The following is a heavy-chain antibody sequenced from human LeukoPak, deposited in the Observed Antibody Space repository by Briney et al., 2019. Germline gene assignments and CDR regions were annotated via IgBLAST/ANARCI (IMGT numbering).Heavy chain of an antibody. J-gene: IGHJ5*02. CDR1: GYTFTSHY. CDR2: INPSDGST. Sequence: ASVKVSCKASGYTFTSHYMHWVRQAPGQGLEWMGLINPSDGSTSYAQKFQGRVTMTRDMSTSTVYMELSSLRSEDTAVYYCARDQEETRPKTYYYDSSGYSIDPWGQGTLVTVSS. CDR3: ARDQEETRPKTYYYDSSGYSIDP. V-gene: IGHV1-46*01. D-gene: IGHD3-22*01.